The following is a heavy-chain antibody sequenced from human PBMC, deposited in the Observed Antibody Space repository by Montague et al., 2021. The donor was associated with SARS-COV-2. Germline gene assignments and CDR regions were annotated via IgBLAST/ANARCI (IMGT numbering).Heavy chain of an antibody. CDR2: ISGSGSKT. CDR1: GFIFSDYY. J-gene: IGHJ3*02. Sequence: SLSLSCAASGFIFSDYYMTWIRQAPGKGLGWVSHISGSGSKTYYADSVKGRFTISRDTANNSVYLQMNFLGAEDTAIYYCARDQGGYGTFDIWGQGTMVTVSS. D-gene: IGHD5-12*01. V-gene: IGHV3-11*01. CDR3: ARDQGGYGTFDI.